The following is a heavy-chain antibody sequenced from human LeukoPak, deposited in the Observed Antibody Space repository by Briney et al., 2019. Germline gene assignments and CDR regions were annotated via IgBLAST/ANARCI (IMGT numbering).Heavy chain of an antibody. CDR1: GDLASMHY. CDR2: ISNGRT. D-gene: IGHD2-2*02. J-gene: IGHJ6*03. Sequence: SETQSLTCTLSGDLASMHYSSSVRQTPGKGLEWIGHISNGRTDYNPSLKSRVIISVDTSKNQISLRLTSVTAADTAVYYCARDKAHTHCYYMDVWGKGTQVLVSS. V-gene: IGHV4-59*02. CDR3: ARDKAHTHCYYMDV.